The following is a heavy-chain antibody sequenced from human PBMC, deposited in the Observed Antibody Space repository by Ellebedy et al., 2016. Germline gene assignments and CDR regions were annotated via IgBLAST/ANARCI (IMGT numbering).Heavy chain of an antibody. V-gene: IGHV3-11*04. Sequence: GGSLRLXXAASGFTFSDYYMSWIRQAPGKGLEWVSYISSSGSTIYYADSVKGRFTISRDNAKNSLYLQMNSLRAEDTAVYYCAKDRKLRDYYFDYWGQGTLVTVSS. CDR1: GFTFSDYY. J-gene: IGHJ4*02. D-gene: IGHD1-26*01. CDR3: AKDRKLRDYYFDY. CDR2: ISSSGSTI.